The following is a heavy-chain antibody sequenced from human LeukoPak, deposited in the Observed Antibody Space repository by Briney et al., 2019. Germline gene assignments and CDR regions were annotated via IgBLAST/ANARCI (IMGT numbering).Heavy chain of an antibody. CDR2: IYYSGST. D-gene: IGHD2-21*02. CDR3: ARGIVVVTARHLNYGMDV. CDR1: GGSISSYY. J-gene: IGHJ6*02. V-gene: IGHV4-59*12. Sequence: SETLSLTCTVSGGSISSYYWSWIRQPPGKGLEWIGYIYYSGSTYYNPSLKSRVTISVDTSKNQFSLKLSSVTAADTAVYYCARGIVVVTARHLNYGMDVWGQGTTVTVSS.